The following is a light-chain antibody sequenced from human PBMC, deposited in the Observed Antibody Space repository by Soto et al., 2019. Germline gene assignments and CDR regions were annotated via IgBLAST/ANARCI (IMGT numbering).Light chain of an antibody. CDR1: QGIGNY. CDR3: QKYTSAPYT. Sequence: DIQMTQSPSSLSASVGDRVTITCRASQGIGNYLAWYQQKPGKVPKLLIYDASTLQLGVPSRFSGSRSGTEFALTISSLQPEDVATYFCQKYTSAPYTFGQGTKLEIK. CDR2: DAS. J-gene: IGKJ2*01. V-gene: IGKV1-27*01.